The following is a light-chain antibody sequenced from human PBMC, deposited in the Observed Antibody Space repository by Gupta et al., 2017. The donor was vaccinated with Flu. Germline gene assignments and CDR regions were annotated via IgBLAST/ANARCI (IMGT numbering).Light chain of an antibody. Sequence: IQMTQSPSSLSASVGDRVTITCQANQDISNYLNWNQHKPGQAPKLLIYDASNLETGVPSRFSGSGSGTDFTFTITSRQPEDVGAYYCQHNHTIPSDIFGQGTKLEIK. CDR2: DAS. CDR1: QDISNY. V-gene: IGKV1-33*01. CDR3: QHNHTIPSDI. J-gene: IGKJ2*01.